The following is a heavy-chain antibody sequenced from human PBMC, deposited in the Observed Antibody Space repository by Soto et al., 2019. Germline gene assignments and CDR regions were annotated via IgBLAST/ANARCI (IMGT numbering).Heavy chain of an antibody. D-gene: IGHD3-22*01. CDR2: IYYSGST. CDR3: GRAGPNYYDSSGYEH. CDR1: GGSISSYC. J-gene: IGHJ4*02. V-gene: IGHV4-59*01. Sequence: SQTLSLTCTVSGGSISSYCWSWIRQPPGKGLEWIGYIYYSGSTNYNPSLKSRVTISVDTSKNQFSLKLSSVTAADTAVYYCGRAGPNYYDSSGYEHWGQGTLVTVSS.